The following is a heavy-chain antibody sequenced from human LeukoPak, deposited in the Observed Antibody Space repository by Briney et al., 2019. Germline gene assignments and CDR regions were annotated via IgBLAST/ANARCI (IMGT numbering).Heavy chain of an antibody. V-gene: IGHV3-7*03. J-gene: IGHJ3*02. D-gene: IGHD3-9*01. CDR3: ARGPYDILTEDAFDI. CDR1: GFTFSSYW. Sequence: GGSLRLSCAASGFTFSSYWMSWVRQAPGKGLEWVANIKQDGSEKYYVDSVKGRVTISRDNAKNSLYLQMNSLRAEDTAVYYCARGPYDILTEDAFDIWGQGTMVTVSS. CDR2: IKQDGSEK.